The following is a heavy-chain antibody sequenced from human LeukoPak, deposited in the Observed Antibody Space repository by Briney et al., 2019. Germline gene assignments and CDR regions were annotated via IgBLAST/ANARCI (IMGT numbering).Heavy chain of an antibody. Sequence: KPSETLSLTCTVYPESFSDYYWAWIRQPPGGGLLGIGDINHSGITNYNPSLRSRITILVDTYKHQFSLRLNSVTAADTAVYYCARLTSYYGSGRFHLWFDPWGQGTLVTVSS. J-gene: IGHJ5*02. V-gene: IGHV4-34*01. CDR3: ARLTSYYGSGRFHLWFDP. CDR1: PESFSDYY. D-gene: IGHD3-10*01. CDR2: INHSGIT.